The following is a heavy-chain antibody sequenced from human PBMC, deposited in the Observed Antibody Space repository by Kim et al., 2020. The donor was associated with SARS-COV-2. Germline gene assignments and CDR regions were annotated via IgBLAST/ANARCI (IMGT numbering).Heavy chain of an antibody. CDR2: IKEDGSRK. CDR3: AGTGVSMFDH. Sequence: GGSLRLSCAASRFTFSSYWMTWVRQAPGKGLEWVANIKEDGSRKYYVDSVKGRFTISRDNARNSLYLQMNSLRVEDTAVYYCAGTGVSMFDHWGQGTLVTIST. V-gene: IGHV3-7*01. D-gene: IGHD2-2*01. J-gene: IGHJ4*02. CDR1: RFTFSSYW.